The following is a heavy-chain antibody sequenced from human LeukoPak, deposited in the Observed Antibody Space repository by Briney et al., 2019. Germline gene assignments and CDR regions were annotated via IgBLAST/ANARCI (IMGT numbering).Heavy chain of an antibody. D-gene: IGHD3-10*02. CDR1: GFTFSTYS. CDR2: ISDDSNYI. J-gene: IGHJ6*04. CDR3: AELGITMIGGV. Sequence: GESLRLSCAASGFTFSTYSGNWIRQAPGKGLGWVSSISDDSNYIFYADSVKGRFTISRDNAKNSLYLQMNSLRAEDTAVYYCAELGITMIGGVWGKGTTVTISS. V-gene: IGHV3-21*01.